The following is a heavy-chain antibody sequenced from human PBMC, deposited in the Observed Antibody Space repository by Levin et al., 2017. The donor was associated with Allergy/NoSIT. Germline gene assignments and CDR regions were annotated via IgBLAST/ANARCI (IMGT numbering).Heavy chain of an antibody. J-gene: IGHJ4*02. D-gene: IGHD1-1*01. CDR3: VREIAEEGT. Sequence: AGGSLRLSCAASGFTFSNYAMHWVRQAPGKGLEWVGVISDDGSSEFYIDSVKDRFTISRDNSKNRLYLQMDSLRAEDTALYYCVREIAEEGTWGQGTLVIVSS. CDR2: ISDDGSSE. CDR1: GFTFSNYA. V-gene: IGHV3-30-3*01.